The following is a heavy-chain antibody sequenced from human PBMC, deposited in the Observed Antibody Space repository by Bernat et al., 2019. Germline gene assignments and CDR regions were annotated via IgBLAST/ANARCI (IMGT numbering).Heavy chain of an antibody. D-gene: IGHD3-22*01. J-gene: IGHJ4*02. CDR2: IIPIFGTA. V-gene: IGHV1-69*12. Sequence: QVQLVQSGAEVKKPGSSVKVSCKASGGTFSSYAISWVRQAPGQGLEWMGGIIPIFGTATYAQKFQGRVTITADESTSTVYMELSSLRSEDTAVYYCATQGYYYDSSGLDLGYWGQGTLVTVSS. CDR1: GGTFSSYA. CDR3: ATQGYYYDSSGLDLGY.